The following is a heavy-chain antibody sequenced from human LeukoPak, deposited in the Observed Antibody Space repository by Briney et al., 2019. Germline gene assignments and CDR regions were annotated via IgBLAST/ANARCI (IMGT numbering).Heavy chain of an antibody. J-gene: IGHJ3*02. CDR1: GGSISSYY. V-gene: IGHV4-4*07. D-gene: IGHD2-2*01. CDR3: ATIGYCSSTSCGDAFDI. Sequence: SETLSLTCTVSGGSISSYYWSWIRQPAGKGLEWIGRIYTSGSTNYNPSLKSRVTMSVDTSKDQFSLKLSSVTAADTAVYYCATIGYCSSTSCGDAFDIWGQGTMVTVSS. CDR2: IYTSGST.